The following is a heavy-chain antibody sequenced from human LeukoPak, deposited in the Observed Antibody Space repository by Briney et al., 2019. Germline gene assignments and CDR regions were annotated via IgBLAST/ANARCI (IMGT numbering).Heavy chain of an antibody. CDR2: IYHSGST. CDR3: ATYDSSGYYAYWGY. Sequence: KPSETLSLTCAVSGGSISSNNWWSWVRQPPGKGLEWIGEIYHSGSTNYHPSLKSRVTISVDKSKNQFSLKLSSVTAADTAVYYCATYDSSGYYAYWGYWGQGTLVTVSS. J-gene: IGHJ4*02. D-gene: IGHD3-22*01. CDR1: GGSISSNNW. V-gene: IGHV4-4*02.